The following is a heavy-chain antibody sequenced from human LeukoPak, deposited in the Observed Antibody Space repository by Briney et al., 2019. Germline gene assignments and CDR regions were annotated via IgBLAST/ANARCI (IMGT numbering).Heavy chain of an antibody. CDR2: INHSGST. CDR1: GGSISSGDYY. Sequence: SETLSLTCTVSGGSISSGDYYWSWIRQPPGKGLEWIGEINHSGSTNYNQSLKSRVTISVDTSKNQFSLKLSSVTAADTAVYYCARGRPHGNDYWGQGTLVTVSS. CDR3: ARGRPHGNDY. V-gene: IGHV4-39*07. J-gene: IGHJ4*02. D-gene: IGHD4-23*01.